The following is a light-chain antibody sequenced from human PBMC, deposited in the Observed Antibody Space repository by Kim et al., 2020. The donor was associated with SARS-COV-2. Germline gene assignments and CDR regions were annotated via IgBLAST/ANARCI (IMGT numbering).Light chain of an antibody. CDR1: QSVSSN. CDR2: GAA. CDR3: QQYNDWLRLT. Sequence: SPGARATLARTSRQSVSSNCDWYQQQPGQAHRLLLYGAAARATAAPARSRGSGSGTEFNLTIASMQSEDAAVYYCQQYNDWLRLTFGGGTKVEIK. J-gene: IGKJ4*01. V-gene: IGKV3-15*01.